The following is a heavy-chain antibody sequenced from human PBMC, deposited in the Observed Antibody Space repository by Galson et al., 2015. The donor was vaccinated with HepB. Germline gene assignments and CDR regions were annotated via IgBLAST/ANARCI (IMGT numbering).Heavy chain of an antibody. CDR3: TTAFGSSGWYRPDDY. CDR1: GFTFSNAW. J-gene: IGHJ4*02. CDR2: IKSKTDGGTT. D-gene: IGHD6-19*01. V-gene: IGHV3-15*01. Sequence: SLRLSCAASGFTFSNAWMSWVRQAPGKGLEWVGRIKSKTDGGTTDYAAPVKGRFTISRDDSKNTLYLQMNSLKTEDTAVYYCTTAFGSSGWYRPDDYWGQGTLVTVSS.